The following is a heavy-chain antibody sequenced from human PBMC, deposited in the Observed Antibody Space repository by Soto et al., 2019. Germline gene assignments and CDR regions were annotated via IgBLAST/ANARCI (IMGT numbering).Heavy chain of an antibody. V-gene: IGHV1-69*01. Sequence: QVQLVQSGAEVKKPGSSVKVSCKASGGTFSSYAISWVRQAPGQGLEWMGGIIPIFGTANYAQKFQGRVTITAYESTSTAYMELSSLRSEDTAVYYCARTEMSTTSVCAFDIWFRETMVTVSS. CDR3: ARTEMSTTSVCAFDI. CDR1: GGTFSSYA. J-gene: IGHJ3*02. CDR2: IIPIFGTA. D-gene: IGHD1-1*01.